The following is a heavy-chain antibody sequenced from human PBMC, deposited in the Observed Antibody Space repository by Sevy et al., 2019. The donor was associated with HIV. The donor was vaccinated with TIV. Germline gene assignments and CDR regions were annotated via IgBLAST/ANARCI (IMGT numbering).Heavy chain of an antibody. V-gene: IGHV4-59*12. CDR2: IYYNGHI. Sequence: SETLSLTCTVSGGSITSFYWNWILQPPGKELEWIANIYYNGHINYNPSLKSRVTLSLDTSKNQFSLRLSSVTAADTAMYYCAGENAWGRGYSWGQGTLVTVSS. D-gene: IGHD1-26*01. J-gene: IGHJ4*02. CDR3: AGENAWGRGYS. CDR1: GGSITSFY.